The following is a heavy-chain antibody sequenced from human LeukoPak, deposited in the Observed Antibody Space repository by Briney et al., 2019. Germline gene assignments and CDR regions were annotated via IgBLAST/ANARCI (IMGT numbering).Heavy chain of an antibody. CDR3: ARGLGYSYGTNWFDP. CDR1: GFTFGNYA. CDR2: VSGSGTTT. V-gene: IGHV3-23*01. Sequence: PGGSLRLSCAASGFTFGNYAMSWVRQAPGKGLEWVSGVSGSGTTTYYADSVKGRFTISRDNSKNTLYLQMNSLRAEDTAVYYCARGLGYSYGTNWFDPWGQGTLVTVSS. D-gene: IGHD5-18*01. J-gene: IGHJ5*02.